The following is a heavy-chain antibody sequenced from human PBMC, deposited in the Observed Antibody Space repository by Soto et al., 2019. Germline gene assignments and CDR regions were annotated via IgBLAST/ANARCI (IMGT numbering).Heavy chain of an antibody. D-gene: IGHD3-16*02. V-gene: IGHV3-33*01. J-gene: IGHJ4*02. Sequence: GGSLRLSCAASGFTFSSYGMHWVRQAPGKGLEWVAVIWYDGSNKYYADSVKGRFTISRDNSKNTLYLQMNSLRAEDTAVYYCAREYVWGSYRYTSHFDYWGQGTLVTVSS. CDR1: GFTFSSYG. CDR3: AREYVWGSYRYTSHFDY. CDR2: IWYDGSNK.